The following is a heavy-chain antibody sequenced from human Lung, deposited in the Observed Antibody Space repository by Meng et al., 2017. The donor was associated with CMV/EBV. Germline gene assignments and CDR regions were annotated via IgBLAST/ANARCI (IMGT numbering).Heavy chain of an antibody. CDR2: IYPGDSDT. Sequence: ESXKISXKGSGYSFTSYWIGWVRQMPGKGLEWMGIIYPGDSDTRYSPSFQGQVTISADKSISIAYLQWSSLKASDTAMYYCARRSSTSLEGAFDIWGQGTXVTVSS. J-gene: IGHJ3*02. D-gene: IGHD2-2*01. CDR3: ARRSSTSLEGAFDI. V-gene: IGHV5-51*01. CDR1: GYSFTSYW.